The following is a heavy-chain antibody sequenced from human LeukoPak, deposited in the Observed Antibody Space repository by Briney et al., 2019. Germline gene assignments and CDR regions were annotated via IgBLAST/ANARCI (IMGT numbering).Heavy chain of an antibody. J-gene: IGHJ3*02. CDR1: GLTSSSYG. CDR3: ASYCSGGSCEDAFDI. Sequence: PGRSLRLSCAASGLTSSSYGMHWVRQAPGKGLVWVSRIKSDGSSTSYADSVKGRFTISRDNAKNTLYLQMNSLRAEDTAVYYCASYCSGGSCEDAFDIWGQGTMVTVSS. D-gene: IGHD2-15*01. V-gene: IGHV3-74*01. CDR2: IKSDGSST.